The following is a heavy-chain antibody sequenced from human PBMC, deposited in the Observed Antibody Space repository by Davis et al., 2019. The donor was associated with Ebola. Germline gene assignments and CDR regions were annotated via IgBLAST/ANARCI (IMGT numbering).Heavy chain of an antibody. CDR1: GYSFTTYW. CDR2: IFPGDSDT. Sequence: GESLKISCKGSGYSFTTYWIVWVRQMPGKGLECMGIIFPGDSDTRYSPSFQGQVTISADKSSKTAFLQWSSLKASDTAMYYCASLRRTITGMDDGFDVWGQGTMVTVSS. CDR3: ASLRRTITGMDDGFDV. V-gene: IGHV5-51*01. J-gene: IGHJ3*01. D-gene: IGHD7-27*01.